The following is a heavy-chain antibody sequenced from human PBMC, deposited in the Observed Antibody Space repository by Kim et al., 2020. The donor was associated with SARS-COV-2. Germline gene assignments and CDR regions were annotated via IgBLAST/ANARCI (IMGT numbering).Heavy chain of an antibody. V-gene: IGHV3-30*07. D-gene: IGHD6-13*01. Sequence: VKGRFTISRDNSKNTLYLQMNSLRAEDTAVYYCARDLFAQQLVPSNWFDPWGQGTLVTVSS. CDR3: ARDLFAQQLVPSNWFDP. J-gene: IGHJ5*02.